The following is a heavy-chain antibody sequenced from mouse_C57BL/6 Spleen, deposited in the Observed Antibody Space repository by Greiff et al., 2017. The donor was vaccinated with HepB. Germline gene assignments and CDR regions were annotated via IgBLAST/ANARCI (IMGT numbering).Heavy chain of an antibody. Sequence: QVQLQQSGAELVKPGASVKISCKASGYAFSRYWMNWVKQRPGKGLEWIGQIYPGDGDTNYNGKFKGKATLTADKSSSTAYMQLSSLTSEDSAVYFCARVGNYDDWYFDVWGTGTTVTVSS. CDR3: ARVGNYDDWYFDV. CDR1: GYAFSRYW. D-gene: IGHD2-4*01. V-gene: IGHV1-80*01. J-gene: IGHJ1*03. CDR2: IYPGDGDT.